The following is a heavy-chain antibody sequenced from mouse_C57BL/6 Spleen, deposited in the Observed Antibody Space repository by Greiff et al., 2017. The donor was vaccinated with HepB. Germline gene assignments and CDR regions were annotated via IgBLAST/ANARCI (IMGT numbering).Heavy chain of an antibody. CDR3: AREDYYASGYNYAMGY. J-gene: IGHJ4*01. CDR2: INPNNGGT. CDR1: GYTFTDYN. D-gene: IGHD1-1*01. Sequence: EVQLQQSGPELVKPGASVKMSCKASGYTFTDYNMHWVKQSHGKSLEWIGYINPNNGGTSYKQKFKGKATLTVNKSSSTAYMELRSLTSEDSAVYYCAREDYYASGYNYAMGYWGQGTSVTVSS. V-gene: IGHV1-22*01.